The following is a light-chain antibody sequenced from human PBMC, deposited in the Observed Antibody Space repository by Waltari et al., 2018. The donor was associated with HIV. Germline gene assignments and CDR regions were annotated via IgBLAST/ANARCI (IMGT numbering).Light chain of an antibody. CDR1: YIGTKS. Sequence: SYEVTQSLSVSVALGQTAKITCGGNYIGTKSVHWYKQKPGQAPVLVIYADRGRPSGVPDRFSGSSSGNTATLTISGVQSGDEADYYCQLWDSSTVIFGGGTKLTVL. CDR2: ADR. CDR3: QLWDSSTVI. J-gene: IGLJ2*01. V-gene: IGLV3-9*01.